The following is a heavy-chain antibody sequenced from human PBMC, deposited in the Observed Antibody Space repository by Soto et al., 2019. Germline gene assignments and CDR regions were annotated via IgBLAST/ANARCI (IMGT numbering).Heavy chain of an antibody. CDR3: TGITWFRGMDV. Sequence: SQTLSLTCVISGDSVSSNSAGWNWIRQSPSSGLEWLGRTYYKSKWNNDYALSVKSRITINPDTSKNQFSLHLYSVTPEDTAVYYCTGITWFRGMDVWGQGTPVTVSS. CDR1: GDSVSSNSAG. CDR2: TYYKSKWNN. D-gene: IGHD3-10*01. J-gene: IGHJ6*02. V-gene: IGHV6-1*01.